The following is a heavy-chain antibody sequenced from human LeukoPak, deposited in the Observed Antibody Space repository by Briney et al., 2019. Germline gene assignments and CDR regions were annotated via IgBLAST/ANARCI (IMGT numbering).Heavy chain of an antibody. V-gene: IGHV4-59*01. CDR1: GGSISSYY. CDR3: ARGAGESLLDY. J-gene: IGHJ4*02. D-gene: IGHD2-15*01. CDR2: IYFSGST. Sequence: SETLSLTCTVSGGSISSYYWSWIRQPPGKGLEWIGYIYFSGSTNYSPSLKSRVTISVDTSKNQFSLKLTSVTAADTAVYFCARGAGESLLDYWGQGTLVTVSS.